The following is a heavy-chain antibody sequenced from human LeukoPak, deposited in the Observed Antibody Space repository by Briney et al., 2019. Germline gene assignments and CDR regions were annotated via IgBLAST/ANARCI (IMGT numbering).Heavy chain of an antibody. Sequence: PSETLSLTCTVSGGSISSHYWSWIRQPPGKGLEWIGYIYYRGRGSSEYNPSLKSRVSISVDTSKNQFSLKLSSVTAADTAVYYCARGFEYSSGWYGDLGCWGQGTLVTVSS. D-gene: IGHD6-19*01. CDR2: IYYRGRGSS. CDR3: ARGFEYSSGWYGDLGC. CDR1: GGSISSHY. J-gene: IGHJ4*02. V-gene: IGHV4-59*11.